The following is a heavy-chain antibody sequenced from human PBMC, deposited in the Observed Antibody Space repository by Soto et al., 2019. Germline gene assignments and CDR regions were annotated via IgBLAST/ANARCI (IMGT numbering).Heavy chain of an antibody. J-gene: IGHJ4*02. CDR1: W. CDR3: TTFNNGYYDILTGYYMFDY. D-gene: IGHD3-9*01. Sequence: WMSWVRQAPGKGLEWVGRIKSKTDGGTTDYAAPVKGRFTIPRDDSKNTLYLQMNSLKTEDTAVYYCTTFNNGYYDILTGYYMFDYWGQGTLVTVSS. V-gene: IGHV3-15*01. CDR2: IKSKTDGGTT.